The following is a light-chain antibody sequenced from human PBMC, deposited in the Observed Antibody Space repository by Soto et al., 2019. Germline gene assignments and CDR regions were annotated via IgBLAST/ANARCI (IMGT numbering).Light chain of an antibody. Sequence: EIVLTQSPGTLSLSPGERATLSCRASQSVSSSYLAWYQQKPGQAPRLLIFGASSRATGIPDRFSGSGSGTDFTLTISRREPEDFAVYYCQHYETFGQGTKVEIK. CDR3: QHYET. CDR2: GAS. CDR1: QSVSSSY. J-gene: IGKJ1*01. V-gene: IGKV3-20*01.